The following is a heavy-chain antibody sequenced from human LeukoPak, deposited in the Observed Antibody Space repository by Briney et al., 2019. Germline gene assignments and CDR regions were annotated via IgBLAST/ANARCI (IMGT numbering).Heavy chain of an antibody. CDR3: AKESSSGYYGFDI. CDR2: TSSSGTYT. CDR1: GFTFNTYG. J-gene: IGHJ3*02. V-gene: IGHV3-23*01. Sequence: GGSLRLSCAASGFTFNTYGMTWVRQAPGKGLEWVSSTSSSGTYTYYADSVKGRFTISRDNSKNTLSLQMNSLRAEDTAVYYCAKESSSGYYGFDIWGQETMVTVSS. D-gene: IGHD3-22*01.